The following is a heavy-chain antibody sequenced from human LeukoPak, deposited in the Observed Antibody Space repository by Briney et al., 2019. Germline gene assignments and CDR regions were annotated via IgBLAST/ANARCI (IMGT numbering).Heavy chain of an antibody. CDR2: IRYDGSNK. V-gene: IGHV3-30*02. J-gene: IGHJ6*03. Sequence: GGSLRLSCAASGFSFSDYGMHWVRQAPGKGLDWVAFIRYDGSNKYYADSVKGRFTISRDNSKNTLYLQMNSLRAEDTAVYYCARGICDYYGTPYYYYYYMDVWGKGTTVTVSS. CDR1: GFSFSDYG. CDR3: ARGICDYYGTPYYYYYYMDV. D-gene: IGHD3-10*01.